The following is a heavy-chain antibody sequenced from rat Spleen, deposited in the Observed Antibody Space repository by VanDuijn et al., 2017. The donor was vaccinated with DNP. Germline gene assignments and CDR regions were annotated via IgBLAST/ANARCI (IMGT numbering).Heavy chain of an antibody. V-gene: IGHV5-22*01. D-gene: IGHD1-4*01. Sequence: EVQLVESGGGLVQPGRSLKLSCAASGFTFSDYYMAWVRQAPTKGLELVAYITYDGGYTYYGDPVKGRFTISRDNAKSTLYLQINSLRSEDMATYYCARHVLPLRVWDYWGQGVMVTVSS. CDR3: ARHVLPLRVWDY. J-gene: IGHJ2*01. CDR2: ITYDGGYT. CDR1: GFTFSDYY.